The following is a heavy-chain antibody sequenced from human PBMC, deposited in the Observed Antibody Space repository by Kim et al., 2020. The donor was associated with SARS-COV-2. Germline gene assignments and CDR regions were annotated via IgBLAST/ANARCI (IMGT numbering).Heavy chain of an antibody. J-gene: IGHJ4*02. CDR3: AGVLTSGWSYFDY. V-gene: IGHV3-21*04. D-gene: IGHD6-19*01. Sequence: YPESVKGRFTISRDNARASLYLKMNSLRAEDTAVYYCAGVLTSGWSYFDYWGQGTLVTVSS.